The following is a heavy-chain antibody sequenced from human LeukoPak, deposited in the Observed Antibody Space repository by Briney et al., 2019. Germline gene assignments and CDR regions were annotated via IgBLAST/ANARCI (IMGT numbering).Heavy chain of an antibody. CDR1: GFKFNTHN. V-gene: IGHV3-21*01. Sequence: PGGSLRLSCAVSGFKFNTHNLNWVRQAPGKGLEWVSSISSGSKYILYADSVKDRFTVSRDNAKNSLYLQMNSLRAEDTAVYYCARVRAGLQAFDTWGQGTLVTVSS. CDR3: ARVRAGLQAFDT. D-gene: IGHD4-11*01. J-gene: IGHJ5*02. CDR2: ISSGSKYI.